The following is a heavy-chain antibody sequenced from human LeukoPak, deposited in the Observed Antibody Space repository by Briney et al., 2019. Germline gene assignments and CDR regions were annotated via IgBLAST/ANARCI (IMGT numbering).Heavy chain of an antibody. D-gene: IGHD6-6*01. CDR2: IYTSGTT. J-gene: IGHJ6*04. V-gene: IGHV4-4*09. CDR1: GGYITNYY. CDR3: ARQGGYSSPFSV. Sequence: SETLSLTCTVTGGYITNYYWSWVRQPPGKGLEWIGYIYTSGTTNYNPSLKSRVTISVDTSRNQLSLRLGSVTAADTAVYYCARQGGYSSPFSVWGKGTTVAVSS.